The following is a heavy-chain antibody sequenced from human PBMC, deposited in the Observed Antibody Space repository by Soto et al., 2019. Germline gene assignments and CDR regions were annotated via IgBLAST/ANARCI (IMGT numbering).Heavy chain of an antibody. J-gene: IGHJ5*01. D-gene: IGHD1-26*01. V-gene: IGHV3-15*01. CDR3: NTYGVGATNSWFDP. Sequence: GGSLRLSCAGSGFIFSNVWMNWVRQAPGKGLEWVGHIKSKSDDGTTDYAAPVKGRFTISRDDSKNTLYLEMNSLQSEDTALYYCNTYGVGATNSWFDPWGQGTLVTVSA. CDR2: IKSKSDDGTT. CDR1: GFIFSNVW.